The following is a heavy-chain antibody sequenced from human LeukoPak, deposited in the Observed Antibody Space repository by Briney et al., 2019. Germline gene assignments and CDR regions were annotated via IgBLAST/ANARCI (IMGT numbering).Heavy chain of an antibody. CDR1: GFTFSSYE. J-gene: IGHJ3*02. V-gene: IGHV3-48*03. CDR2: ISSSGSTI. Sequence: GGSLRLSCAASGFTFSSYEMNWVRQAPGKGLEWVSYISSSGSTIYYADSAKGRFTISRDNAKNSLYLQMNSLRAEDTAVYYCARAPPGSMTAYAFDIWGQGTMVTVS. D-gene: IGHD2/OR15-2a*01. CDR3: ARAPPGSMTAYAFDI.